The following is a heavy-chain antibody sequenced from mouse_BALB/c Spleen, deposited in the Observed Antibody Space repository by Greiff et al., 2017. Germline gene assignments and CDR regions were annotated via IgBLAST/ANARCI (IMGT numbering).Heavy chain of an antibody. D-gene: IGHD2-4*01. CDR2: INSNGGST. CDR3: ARRRYDYDYAMDY. V-gene: IGHV5-6-2*01. J-gene: IGHJ4*01. CDR1: GFTFSSYY. Sequence: EVMLVESGGGLVKLGGSLKLSCAASGFTFSSYYMSWVRQTPEKRLELVAAINSNGGSTYYPDTVKGRFTISRDNAKNTLYLQMSSLKSEDTALYYCARRRYDYDYAMDYWGQGTSVTVSS.